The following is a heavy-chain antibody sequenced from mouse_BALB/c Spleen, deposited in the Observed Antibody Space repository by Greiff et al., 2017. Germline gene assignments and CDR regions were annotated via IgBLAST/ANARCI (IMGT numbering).Heavy chain of an antibody. CDR3: ARDMWVDY. Sequence: EVQRVESGGGLVQPGGSLRLSCATSGFTFTDYYMSWVRQPPGKALEWLGFIRNKANGYTTEYSASVKGRFTISRDNSQSILYLQMNTLGAEDSATYYCARDMWVDYWGQGTTLTVSA. CDR2: IRNKANGYTT. CDR1: GFTFTDYY. V-gene: IGHV7-3*02. J-gene: IGHJ2*01.